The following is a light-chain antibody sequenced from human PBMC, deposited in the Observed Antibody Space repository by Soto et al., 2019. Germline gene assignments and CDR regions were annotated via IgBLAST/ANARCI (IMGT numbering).Light chain of an antibody. Sequence: EIVLTQSPATLSLSPGERATLSCRASQSVSSYLAWYQQKPGQAPRLLIYDASNRATGIPARFSGSGSGTDFTLTIRSLEPEDFAVYYCQQRSNFYTFGPGTQLEIK. CDR2: DAS. J-gene: IGKJ2*01. CDR3: QQRSNFYT. V-gene: IGKV3-11*01. CDR1: QSVSSY.